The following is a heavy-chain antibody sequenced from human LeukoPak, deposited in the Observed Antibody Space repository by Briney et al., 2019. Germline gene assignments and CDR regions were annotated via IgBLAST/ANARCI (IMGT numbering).Heavy chain of an antibody. J-gene: IGHJ5*02. CDR1: GYTFTSYY. CDR2: INPSGGST. CDR3: ARDRSRQQLVLYNRGGPRVGWVFFPNNWFDP. V-gene: IGHV1-46*01. Sequence: ASVKVSCKASGYTFTSYYMHWVRQAPGQGLEWMGIINPSGGSTSYAQKFQGRVTMTRDMSTSTVYMELSSLRSEDTAVYYCARDRSRQQLVLYNRGGPRVGWVFFPNNWFDPWGQGTLVTVSS. D-gene: IGHD6-13*01.